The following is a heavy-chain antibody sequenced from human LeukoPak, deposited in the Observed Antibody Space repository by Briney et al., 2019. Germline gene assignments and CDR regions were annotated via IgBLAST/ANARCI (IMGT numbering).Heavy chain of an antibody. CDR3: TTSSSSDFDY. CDR1: GFTFGDYA. CDR2: IRSKAYGGTT. V-gene: IGHV3-49*04. Sequence: GGSLRLSCTASGFTFGDYAMSWVRQAPGKGLEWVGFIRSKAYGGTTEYAASVKGRFTISRDDSKSIAYLQMNSLKTEDTAVYYCTTSSSSDFDYWGQGTLVTVSS. D-gene: IGHD6-6*01. J-gene: IGHJ4*02.